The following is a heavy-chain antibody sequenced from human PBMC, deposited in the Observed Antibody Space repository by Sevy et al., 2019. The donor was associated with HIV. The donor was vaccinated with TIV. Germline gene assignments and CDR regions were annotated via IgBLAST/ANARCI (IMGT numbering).Heavy chain of an antibody. Sequence: GGSLRLSCAASGFTFSSYGMHWVRQAPGKGLEWVAVISYDGSNKYYADSVKGRFTISRDNSKNTLYLQMNSLRAEDTAVYYCAKDTQARSYSSSWYGYYYYGMDVWGQGTTVTVSS. D-gene: IGHD6-13*01. CDR2: ISYDGSNK. J-gene: IGHJ6*02. CDR3: AKDTQARSYSSSWYGYYYYGMDV. CDR1: GFTFSSYG. V-gene: IGHV3-30*18.